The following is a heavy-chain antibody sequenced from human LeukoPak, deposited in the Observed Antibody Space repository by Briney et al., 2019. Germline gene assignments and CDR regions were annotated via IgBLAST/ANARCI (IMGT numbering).Heavy chain of an antibody. CDR2: IYSSGST. CDR1: GGSFSGYY. D-gene: IGHD3-10*01. Sequence: SETLSLTCAVYGGSFSGYYWSWIRQPPGKGLEWIGYIYSSGSTNYNPSLKSRVTISVDTSKNQFSLKLSSVTAADTAVYYCARSAWFGEPQPFDYWGQGTLVTVSS. CDR3: ARSAWFGEPQPFDY. V-gene: IGHV4-59*08. J-gene: IGHJ4*02.